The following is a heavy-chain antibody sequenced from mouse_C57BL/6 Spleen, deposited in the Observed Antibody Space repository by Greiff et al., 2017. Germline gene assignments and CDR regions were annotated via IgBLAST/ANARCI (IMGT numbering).Heavy chain of an antibody. CDR1: GFTFSDYG. D-gene: IGHD2-4*01. V-gene: IGHV5-17*01. CDR3: ARKDYDGLYYYAMDY. Sequence: EVKLMESGGGLVKPGGSLKLSCAASGFTFSDYGMHWVRQAPEKGLEWVAYISSGSSTIYYADTVKGRFTISRDNDKNTLFLRMNSLRSEDTAMYYCARKDYDGLYYYAMDYWGQGTSVTVSS. J-gene: IGHJ4*01. CDR2: ISSGSSTI.